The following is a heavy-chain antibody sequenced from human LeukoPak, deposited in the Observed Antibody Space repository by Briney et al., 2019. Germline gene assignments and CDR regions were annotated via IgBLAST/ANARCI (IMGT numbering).Heavy chain of an antibody. CDR1: GYTLTELS. J-gene: IGHJ5*02. V-gene: IGHV1-24*01. CDR2: FDPEDGET. D-gene: IGHD6-13*01. CDR3: ARHSGSSWSNWFDP. Sequence: ASVKVSCKVSGYTLTELSMHWVRQAPGKGLEWMGGFDPEDGETIYAQKSQGRVTMTEDTSTDTAYMELSRLRSDDTAVYYCARHSGSSWSNWFDPWGQGTLVTVSS.